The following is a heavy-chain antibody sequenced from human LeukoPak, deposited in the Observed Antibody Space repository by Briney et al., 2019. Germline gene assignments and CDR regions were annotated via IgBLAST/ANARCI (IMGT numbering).Heavy chain of an antibody. J-gene: IGHJ4*02. V-gene: IGHV1-46*01. CDR1: GYTFISYY. CDR3: ARGVGELSGGWDFDY. Sequence: ASVKVSCKASGYTFISYYMHWVRQAPGQGLEWMGTINPSGGSTSYAQKFQGRVTMTRDMSTSTVYMELSSLRSEDTAVYYCARGVGELSGGWDFDYWGQGTLVTVSS. D-gene: IGHD3-10*01. CDR2: INPSGGST.